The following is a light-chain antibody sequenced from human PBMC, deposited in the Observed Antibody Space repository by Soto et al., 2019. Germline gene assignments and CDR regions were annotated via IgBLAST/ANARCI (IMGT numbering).Light chain of an antibody. CDR2: GAS. J-gene: IGKJ4*01. CDR1: QNVGSN. Sequence: EVVMTQSPATLSVSPGEGATLSCRASQNVGSNLAWYQQKPGQSPRLLIYGASTRATGIPARFSGSGSGTEFTLTISSLQSEDFAVYYCQQYDNWPPLTFGGGTKVDIK. CDR3: QQYDNWPPLT. V-gene: IGKV3-15*01.